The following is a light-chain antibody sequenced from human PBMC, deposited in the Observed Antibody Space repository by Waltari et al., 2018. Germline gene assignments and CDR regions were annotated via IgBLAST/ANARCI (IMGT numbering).Light chain of an antibody. CDR3: QHRSNWPLT. J-gene: IGKJ4*01. Sequence: EIVLTQPPATLSLSPGERATLPCRASQSVCSNLAWYQQKPGQAPRLLIYDASTRATGIPARFSGSGSGTDFTLTISSLEPEDFALYYCQHRSNWPLTFGGGTKVEIK. CDR1: QSVCSN. V-gene: IGKV3-11*01. CDR2: DAS.